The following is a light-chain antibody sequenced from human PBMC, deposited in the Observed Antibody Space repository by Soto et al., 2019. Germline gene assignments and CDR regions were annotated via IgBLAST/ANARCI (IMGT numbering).Light chain of an antibody. CDR3: QQYNNWPPWT. J-gene: IGKJ1*01. CDR1: QSVSSN. CDR2: DAS. Sequence: EIVLTQSPATLSVSPVDRATLSCSSSQSVSSNLAWYQQKPGQAPRLLIYDASNRATGIPARFSGSGSETEFTLTISSLQSEDFAVYYCQQYNNWPPWTFGQGTKVDIK. V-gene: IGKV3-15*01.